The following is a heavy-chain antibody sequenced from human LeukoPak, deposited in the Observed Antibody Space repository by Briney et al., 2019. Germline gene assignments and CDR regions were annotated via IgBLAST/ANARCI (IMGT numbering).Heavy chain of an antibody. CDR2: ISVGAEYI. Sequence: PGGSLRLSCAASGFTFSTYVMNWFRQAPGKGLEWVSTISVGAEYIFYADSVKGRFTISRDDSNNALYLQMHSLRAEDTALYYCARGSEAATIFYWGQGTLVTVSS. J-gene: IGHJ4*02. CDR1: GFTFSTYV. D-gene: IGHD3-3*01. CDR3: ARGSEAATIFY. V-gene: IGHV3-23*01.